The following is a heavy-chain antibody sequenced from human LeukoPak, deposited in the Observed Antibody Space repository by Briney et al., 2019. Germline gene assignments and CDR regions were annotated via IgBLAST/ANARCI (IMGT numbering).Heavy chain of an antibody. D-gene: IGHD6-13*01. CDR1: GFIFSNYA. CDR2: ISGSGGST. Sequence: GGSLRLSCAASGFIFSNYAMSWVRQAPGKGLEWVSIISGSGGSTYYVDSVKGRFTIFRDSSKNTLYLQMNSLRAEDTAVYYCAKEPGIAAAAQNNWFDPWGQGTLVTVSS. CDR3: AKEPGIAAAAQNNWFDP. J-gene: IGHJ5*02. V-gene: IGHV3-23*01.